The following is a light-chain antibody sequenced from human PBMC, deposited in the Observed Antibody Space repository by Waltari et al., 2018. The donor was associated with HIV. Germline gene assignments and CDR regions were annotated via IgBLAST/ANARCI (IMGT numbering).Light chain of an antibody. CDR2: YVN. CDR1: SRDVGGHTY. J-gene: IGLJ1*01. V-gene: IGLV2-11*01. Sequence: QSALTHPRSVSGSPGRSVTISCTGTSRDVGGHTYVSWFQQHPGKGPKLLLYYVNKRSPGVPVRFPGSKSGNTASLTISGLQTEDEADYFCCSYTGSSSYNYVFGTGTKVTVL. CDR3: CSYTGSSSYNYV.